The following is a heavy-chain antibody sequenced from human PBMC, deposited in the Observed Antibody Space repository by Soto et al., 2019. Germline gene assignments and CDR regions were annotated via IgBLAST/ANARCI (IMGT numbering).Heavy chain of an antibody. D-gene: IGHD6-6*01. CDR2: IYHSGST. CDR1: GYSISSGYY. J-gene: IGHJ6*02. V-gene: IGHV4-38-2*01. CDR3: ARVHSIATPDYYYYGMDV. Sequence: KSSETLSLTCAVSGYSISSGYYWGWIRQPPGKGLEWIGSIYHSGSTYYNPSLKSRVTISVDTSKNQFSLKLSSVTAADTAVYYCARVHSIATPDYYYYGMDVWGQGTTVTVSS.